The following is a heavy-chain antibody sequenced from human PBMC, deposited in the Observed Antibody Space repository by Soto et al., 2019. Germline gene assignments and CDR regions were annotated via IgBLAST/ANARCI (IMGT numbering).Heavy chain of an antibody. CDR2: ISYDGSDK. D-gene: IGHD1-26*01. J-gene: IGHJ4*02. CDR1: GFTFSTYA. CDR3: ARDRRSGSYYGTPDY. Sequence: QVQLVESGGGVVQPGRSLRLSCAASGFTFSTYAMHWVRQTPDKGLEWLAVISYDGSDKYYADSVKGRFTISRDNSKNMVFLQMNSLRGEDRAVYYCARDRRSGSYYGTPDYWGQGTLVIVSS. V-gene: IGHV3-30-3*01.